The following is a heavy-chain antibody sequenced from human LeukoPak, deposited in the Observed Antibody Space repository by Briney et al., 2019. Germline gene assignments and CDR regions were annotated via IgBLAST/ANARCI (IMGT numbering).Heavy chain of an antibody. CDR1: GGSISSSNW. V-gene: IGHV4-4*02. D-gene: IGHD1-1*01. CDR3: AREYSAFEI. Sequence: SETLSLTCAVSGGSISSSNWWSWVRQPPGKGLEWIGEIYHSGSTNYNPSLNSRVTVSVDTSKNQLSLKLNSVTAADTAVYYCAREYSAFEIWGPGTMVTVSS. CDR2: IYHSGST. J-gene: IGHJ3*02.